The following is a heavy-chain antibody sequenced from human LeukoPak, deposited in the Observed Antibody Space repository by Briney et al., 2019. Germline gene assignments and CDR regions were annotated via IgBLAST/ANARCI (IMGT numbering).Heavy chain of an antibody. D-gene: IGHD3-10*01. CDR1: GFTFSSYA. Sequence: GGSLRLSCAASGFTFSSYAMSWVRQAPGKGLGWVSAISGSGGSTYYADSVKGRFTISRDNSKNTLYLQMNSLRAEDTAVYYCAKVPVLLWFGELLLDYWGQGTLVTVSS. J-gene: IGHJ4*02. V-gene: IGHV3-23*01. CDR2: ISGSGGST. CDR3: AKVPVLLWFGELLLDY.